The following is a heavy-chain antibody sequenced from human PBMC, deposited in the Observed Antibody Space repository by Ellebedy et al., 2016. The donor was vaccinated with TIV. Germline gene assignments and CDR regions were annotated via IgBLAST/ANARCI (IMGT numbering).Heavy chain of an antibody. CDR2: IIPLFGTA. J-gene: IGHJ4*02. CDR1: GGTFSSYA. CDR3: ARGYCTTTSCWRNFDY. Sequence: SVKVSXXASGGTFSSYAVVWVRQAPGQGLEWMGGIIPLFGTANYTQKFQGRVTLTADDSTGTAYMELSSLRSDDTAVYYCARGYCTTTSCWRNFDYWGQGTLVTVSS. D-gene: IGHD2-2*01. V-gene: IGHV1-69*13.